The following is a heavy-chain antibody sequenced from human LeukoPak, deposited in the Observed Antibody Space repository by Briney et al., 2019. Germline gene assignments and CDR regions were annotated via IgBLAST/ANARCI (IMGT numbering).Heavy chain of an antibody. D-gene: IGHD1-26*01. CDR2: ISAYNSNT. J-gene: IGHJ4*02. CDR3: ARGEIVGATKLKIMPDY. V-gene: IGHV1-18*01. Sequence: GSVKVSCKASGYTFTSYGISWVRQAPGQGLEWMGWISAYNSNTNYAQKLQGRVTMTTDTSTSTAYMELRSLRSDDTAVYYCARGEIVGATKLKIMPDYWGQGTLVTVSS. CDR1: GYTFTSYG.